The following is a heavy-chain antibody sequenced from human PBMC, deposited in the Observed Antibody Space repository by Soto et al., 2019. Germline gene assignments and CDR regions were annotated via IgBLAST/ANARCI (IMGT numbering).Heavy chain of an antibody. CDR3: AKDLVTTWYFDL. V-gene: IGHV3-30*18. J-gene: IGHJ2*01. Sequence: QVQLVESGGGVVQPGRSRRLSCTASGFTFSTYGMHWVRQAPGKGLEWVAFISNDGSNKYYGDSVRGRFTSSRDNSENTLYLQMNSLKAEDTAMYYCAKDLVTTWYFDLWGRGTLVTVSS. CDR1: GFTFSTYG. D-gene: IGHD4-17*01. CDR2: ISNDGSNK.